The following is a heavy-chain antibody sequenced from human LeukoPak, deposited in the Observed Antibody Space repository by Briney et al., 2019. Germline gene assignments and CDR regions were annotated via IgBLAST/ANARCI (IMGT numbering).Heavy chain of an antibody. CDR1: GFTFSSYG. CDR3: AKEIYDSSGYYQQDFDY. Sequence: GGSLRLSCAASGFTFSSYGMHWVRQAPGKGLEWVAVISYDGSNKYYADSVKGRFTISRDNSKNTLYLQMNSLRAEDTAVYYCAKEIYDSSGYYQQDFDYWGQGTLVTVSS. D-gene: IGHD3-22*01. V-gene: IGHV3-30*18. CDR2: ISYDGSNK. J-gene: IGHJ4*02.